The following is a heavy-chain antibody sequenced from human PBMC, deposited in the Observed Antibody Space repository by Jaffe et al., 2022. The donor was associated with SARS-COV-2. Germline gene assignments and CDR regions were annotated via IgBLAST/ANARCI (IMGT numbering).Heavy chain of an antibody. J-gene: IGHJ4*02. D-gene: IGHD6-13*01. V-gene: IGHV4-34*01. CDR2: INHSGST. Sequence: QVQLQQWGAGLLKPSETLSLTCAVYGGSFSGYYWSWIRQPPGKGLEWIGEINHSGSTNYNPSLKSRVTISVDTSKNQFSLKLSSVTAADTAVYYCARGAAGTLFDYWGQGTLVTVSS. CDR3: ARGAAGTLFDY. CDR1: GGSFSGYY.